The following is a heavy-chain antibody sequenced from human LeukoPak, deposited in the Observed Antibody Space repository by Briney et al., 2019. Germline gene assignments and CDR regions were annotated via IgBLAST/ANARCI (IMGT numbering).Heavy chain of an antibody. CDR2: IIPIFGTA. V-gene: IGHV1-69*05. J-gene: IGHJ4*02. CDR3: TRDLTYCGGDCYSDY. D-gene: IGHD2-21*02. CDR1: GGTFSSYA. Sequence: SVKVSCKASGGTFSSYAISWVQQAPGQGLEWMGRIIPIFGTANYAQKFQGRVTITTDESTSTAYMELSSLRSEDTAVYYCTRDLTYCGGDCYSDYWGQGTLVTVSS.